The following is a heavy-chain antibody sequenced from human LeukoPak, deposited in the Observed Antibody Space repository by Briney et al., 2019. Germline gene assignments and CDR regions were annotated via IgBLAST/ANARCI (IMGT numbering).Heavy chain of an antibody. CDR3: ARGTVGYCSSTSCYPQYFQH. CDR2: IYHSGST. D-gene: IGHD2-2*01. V-gene: IGHV4-38-2*02. J-gene: IGHJ1*01. CDR1: GGSISSGYY. Sequence: SETLSLTCTVSGGSISSGYYWGWIRQPPGKGLEWIGSIYHSGSTYYNPSLKSRVTISVDRSKNQFSLKLSSVTAADTAVYYCARGTVGYCSSTSCYPQYFQHWGQGTLVTVSS.